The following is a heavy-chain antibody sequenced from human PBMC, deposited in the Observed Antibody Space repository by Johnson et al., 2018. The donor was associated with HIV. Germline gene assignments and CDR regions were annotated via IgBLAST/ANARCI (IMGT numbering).Heavy chain of an antibody. D-gene: IGHD1-26*01. J-gene: IGHJ3*01. CDR1: GFSVRTNY. Sequence: EVQLVESGGGLIQPGGSLRLSCAASGFSVRTNYMSWVRQAPGKGLEWVSVIYSDGTTSFAQSVKGRFSISSDVSQNILYLQMHSLRTEDTAYYYCARDLPGIYDAFDLWGQGTKVTISS. CDR3: ARDLPGIYDAFDL. CDR2: IYSDGTT. V-gene: IGHV3-53*01.